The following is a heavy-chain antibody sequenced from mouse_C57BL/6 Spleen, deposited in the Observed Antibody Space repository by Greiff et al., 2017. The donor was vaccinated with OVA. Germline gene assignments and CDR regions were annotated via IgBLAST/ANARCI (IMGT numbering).Heavy chain of an antibody. CDR3: AREAPYYAMDY. V-gene: IGHV5-17*01. CDR2: ISSGSSTI. Sequence: EVHLVESGGGLVKPGGSLKLSCAASGFTFSDYGMHWVRQAPEKGLEWVAYISSGSSTIYYADTVKGRFTISRDNAKNTLFLQMTSLRSEDTAMYYCAREAPYYAMDYWGQGTSVTVSS. J-gene: IGHJ4*01. CDR1: GFTFSDYG.